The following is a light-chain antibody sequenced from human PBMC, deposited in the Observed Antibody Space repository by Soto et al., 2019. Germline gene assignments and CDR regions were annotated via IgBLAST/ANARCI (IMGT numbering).Light chain of an antibody. CDR2: EVS. V-gene: IGLV2-14*01. Sequence: QSALTQPASVSGSPGQSITISCTGTSSDVGGYNYVSWYQQHPGKAPKLMIYEVSNRPSGVSNRFSGSKSGNTASLTSSGQQAEDEADYYCTSYTSRSTLVFGGGTKLTVL. CDR3: TSYTSRSTLV. J-gene: IGLJ2*01. CDR1: SSDVGGYNY.